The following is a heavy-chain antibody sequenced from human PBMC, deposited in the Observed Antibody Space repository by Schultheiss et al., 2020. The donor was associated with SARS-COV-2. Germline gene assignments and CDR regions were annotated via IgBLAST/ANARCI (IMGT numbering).Heavy chain of an antibody. CDR1: GGSISSYY. D-gene: IGHD1-26*01. CDR3: ARVQTGIVGATYWYFDL. CDR2: IYTSGST. V-gene: IGHV4-4*07. J-gene: IGHJ2*01. Sequence: SETLSLTCTVSGGSISSYYWSWIRQPAGKGLEWIGRIYTSGSTNYNPSLKSRVTMSVDTSKNQFSLKLSSVTAADTAVYYCARVQTGIVGATYWYFDLWGRGTLVTVSS.